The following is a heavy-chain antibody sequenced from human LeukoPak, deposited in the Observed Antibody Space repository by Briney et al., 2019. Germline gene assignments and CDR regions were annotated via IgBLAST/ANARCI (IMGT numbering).Heavy chain of an antibody. V-gene: IGHV3-23*01. CDR2: ISGSGGST. CDR3: AKVLAVPPYYFDY. Sequence: PGGSLRLSCTASGFTFSSYAINWVRQAPGKGLEWVSAISGSGGSTYYADSVKGRFTISRDNSKNTLYLQMNSLRAEDTAVYYCAKVLAVPPYYFDYWGQGTLVTVSS. D-gene: IGHD6-19*01. CDR1: GFTFSSYA. J-gene: IGHJ4*02.